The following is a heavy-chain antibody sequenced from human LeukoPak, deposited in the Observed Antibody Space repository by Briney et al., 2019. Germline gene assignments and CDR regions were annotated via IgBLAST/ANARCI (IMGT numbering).Heavy chain of an antibody. D-gene: IGHD4-17*01. Sequence: GGSLRLSCAASGFTVSSSSMNWVRLGPGKGPEWVSVIYSGGSTYYADSVKGRFTISRDNSKNTLYLQMNSLRAEDTAVYYCARDQDYGDYYGMDVWGQGTTVTVSS. CDR3: ARDQDYGDYYGMDV. CDR2: IYSGGST. CDR1: GFTVSSSS. V-gene: IGHV3-66*01. J-gene: IGHJ6*02.